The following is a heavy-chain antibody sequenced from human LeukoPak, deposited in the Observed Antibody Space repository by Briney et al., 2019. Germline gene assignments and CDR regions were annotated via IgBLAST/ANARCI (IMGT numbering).Heavy chain of an antibody. J-gene: IGHJ3*02. CDR2: LYSDSST. V-gene: IGHV3-66*01. CDR1: GFNVSSNY. CDR3: ARERTAVAADAFDI. D-gene: IGHD6-13*01. Sequence: PGGSLRLSCAASGFNVSSNYMSWVRQAPGKGLEWVSVLYSDSSTYYGDSVKGRFTISRDNSKNTLYLQMISLRAEDTAIYYCARERTAVAADAFDIWGQGTMVTVSS.